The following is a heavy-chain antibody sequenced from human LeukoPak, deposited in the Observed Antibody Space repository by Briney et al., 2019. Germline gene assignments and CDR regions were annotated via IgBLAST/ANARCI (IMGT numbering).Heavy chain of an antibody. CDR3: ARGDPHADL. CDR2: VTISGHTK. Sequence: GGSLRLSCAASGFDLSTYEMNWVSQAPGKGLEWIADVTISGHTKNYADSVKGRFTISRDNARTSLYLQMNSLRVEDTGVYYCARGDPHADLWGQGTLVTVSS. V-gene: IGHV3-48*03. J-gene: IGHJ5*02. CDR1: GFDLSTYE.